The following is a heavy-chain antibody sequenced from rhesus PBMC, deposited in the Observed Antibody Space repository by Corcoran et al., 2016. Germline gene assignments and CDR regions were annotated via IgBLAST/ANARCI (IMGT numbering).Heavy chain of an antibody. J-gene: IGHJ6*01. D-gene: IGHD3-34*01. V-gene: IGHV4-73*01. CDR2: IEGNSAST. CDR3: ARDIDCTGVIAPFCGLDS. Sequence: QVKLQQWGEGLVKPSATLSLTCAVSGGSISGSYWSWIRQPPGKGLEWIGNIEGNSASTNYNPSLKNRVTISKDTSKNQFSLKLSSVTAADTAVYYCARDIDCTGVIAPFCGLDSWGQGVVVTVSS. CDR1: GGSISGSY.